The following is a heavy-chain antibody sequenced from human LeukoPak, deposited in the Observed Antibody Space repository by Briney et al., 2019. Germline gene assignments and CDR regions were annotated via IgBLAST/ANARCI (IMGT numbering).Heavy chain of an antibody. V-gene: IGHV3-48*01. J-gene: IGHJ4*02. Sequence: PGGSLRLSCVASGFTFSDFSLNWVRQAPGKGLEWISYIGSAIYYADSVKGRFTISRDNAKNSLYLQMNSLRAEDTALYCCAKDISLCGAAAGTGYWGQGTLVTVSS. CDR1: GFTFSDFS. D-gene: IGHD6-13*01. CDR2: IGSAI. CDR3: AKDISLCGAAAGTGY.